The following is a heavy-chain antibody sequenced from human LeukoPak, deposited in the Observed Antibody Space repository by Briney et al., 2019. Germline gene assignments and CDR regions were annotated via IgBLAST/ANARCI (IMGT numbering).Heavy chain of an antibody. J-gene: IGHJ4*02. CDR2: IYYSGGT. V-gene: IGHV4-39*07. CDR1: GGSISSSSYY. CDR3: ARDGNAL. D-gene: IGHD1-1*01. Sequence: SETLSLTCTVSGGSISSSSYYWGWIRQPPGKGLEWIGSIYYSGGTYYNPSLKSRVTISIDTSKNQFSLKLRSVTAADTAVYYCARDGNALWGQGTLVTVSS.